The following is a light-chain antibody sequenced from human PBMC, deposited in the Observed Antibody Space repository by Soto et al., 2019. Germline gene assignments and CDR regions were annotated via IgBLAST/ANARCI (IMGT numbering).Light chain of an antibody. CDR3: GTWDSSLRGGV. V-gene: IGLV1-51*01. CDR1: SSNIGNNY. J-gene: IGLJ1*01. Sequence: QSVLTQPPSVSAAPGQKVTISCSGSSSNIGNNYVSWYQQLPGTAPKLLIYDNNERPSGIPDRFSGSKSGTSATLGITGLQTGDEADYFCGTWDSSLRGGVFGTGTKVIVL. CDR2: DNN.